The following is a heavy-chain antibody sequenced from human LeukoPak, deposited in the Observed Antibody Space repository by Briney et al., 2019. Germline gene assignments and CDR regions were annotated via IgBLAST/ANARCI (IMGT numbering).Heavy chain of an antibody. CDR3: ARAPNRAYYMDV. D-gene: IGHD7-27*01. CDR1: GFTLSSNY. J-gene: IGHJ6*03. V-gene: IGHV3-53*01. CDR2: IYSGGTT. Sequence: PGGSLRLSCAVSGFTLSSNYMSWVRQAPGKGLEWVSVIYSGGTTYYADSVKGRFTISRDNSKNALYLQMNSLRAEDTAVYYCARAPNRAYYMDVWGKGTTVTVSS.